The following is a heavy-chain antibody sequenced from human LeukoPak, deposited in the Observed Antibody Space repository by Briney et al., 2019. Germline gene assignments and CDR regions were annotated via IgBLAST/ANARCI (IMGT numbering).Heavy chain of an antibody. J-gene: IGHJ3*02. CDR1: GFTFSSYA. D-gene: IGHD2-21*01. V-gene: IGHV3-30-3*01. CDR2: ISYDGSNK. CDR3: ARAGYYPDAFDI. Sequence: GGSLRLSCAASGFTFSSYAMHWVRQAPGKGLEWVAVISYDGSNKYYADSVKGRFTISRDNSKNTLYLQMNSLRAEDTAVYYCARAGYYPDAFDIWGQGTMVTVSS.